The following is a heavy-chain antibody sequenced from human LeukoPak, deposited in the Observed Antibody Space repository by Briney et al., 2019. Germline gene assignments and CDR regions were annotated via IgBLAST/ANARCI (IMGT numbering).Heavy chain of an antibody. J-gene: IGHJ5*02. Sequence: GGSLRLSCAASGFTFSSYAMSWVRQSPGKGLEWVSAISGSGGSTYYADSVKGRFTISRDNSKNTLSLQMNSLRAEDTAVYYCARDLTVTTSWFDPWGQGTLVTVSS. CDR1: GFTFSSYA. CDR3: ARDLTVTTSWFDP. D-gene: IGHD4-11*01. V-gene: IGHV3-23*01. CDR2: ISGSGGST.